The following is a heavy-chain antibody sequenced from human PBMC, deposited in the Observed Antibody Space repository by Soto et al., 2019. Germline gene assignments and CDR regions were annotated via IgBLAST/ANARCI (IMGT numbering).Heavy chain of an antibody. CDR3: ARGRAGLYGMDV. J-gene: IGHJ6*02. CDR1: GYTFTGYY. V-gene: IGHV1-2*04. CDR2: INPNSGGT. Sequence: ASVKVSCKASGYTFTGYYMHWVRRAPGQGLEWMGWINPNSGGTNYAQKFQGWVTMTRDTSISTAYMELSRLRSDDTAVYYCARGRAGLYGMDVWGQGTTVTVSS.